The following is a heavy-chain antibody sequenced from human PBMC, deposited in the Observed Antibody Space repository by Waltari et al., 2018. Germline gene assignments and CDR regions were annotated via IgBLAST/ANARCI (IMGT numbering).Heavy chain of an antibody. J-gene: IGHJ4*02. V-gene: IGHV4-4*07. CDR3: AREGIADRDSIFDV. D-gene: IGHD6-13*01. CDR1: GDAIGLYR. CDR2: GFASGSI. Sequence: QVRLEESGPRLVKPSGTLSLTCSVTGDAIGLYRWTWIRQSAVQGLEWIGRGFASGSINFDPPRRCRVTMSVDKSKIQFSLEMTSMTAADTATYYCAREGIADRDSIFDVWGQGILVTVSS.